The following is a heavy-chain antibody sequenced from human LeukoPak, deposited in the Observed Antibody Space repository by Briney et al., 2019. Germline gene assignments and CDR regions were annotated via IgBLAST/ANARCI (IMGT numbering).Heavy chain of an antibody. CDR2: IYYSGST. CDR3: ARDYYDSSGYYMSDYYYGMDV. Sequence: SETLSLTCTVSGGSISSGDYYWGWIRQPPGKGLEWIGYIYYSGSTYYNPSLKSRVTISVDTSKNQFSLKLSSVTAADTAVYYCARDYYDSSGYYMSDYYYGMDVWGQGTTVTVSS. CDR1: GGSISSGDYY. V-gene: IGHV4-30-4*01. J-gene: IGHJ6*02. D-gene: IGHD3-22*01.